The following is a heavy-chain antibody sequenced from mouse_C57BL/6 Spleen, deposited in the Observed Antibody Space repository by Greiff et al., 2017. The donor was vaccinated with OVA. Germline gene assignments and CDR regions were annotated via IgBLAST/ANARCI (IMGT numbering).Heavy chain of an antibody. Sequence: VQLKESGGGLVKPGGSLKLSCAASGFTFSDYGMHWVRQAPEKGLEWVAYISSGSSTIYYADTVKGRFTISRDNAKNTLFLQMTSLRSEDTAMYYCARNKRRNYAMDYWGQGTSVTVSS. J-gene: IGHJ4*01. CDR3: ARNKRRNYAMDY. V-gene: IGHV5-17*01. CDR2: ISSGSSTI. CDR1: GFTFSDYG.